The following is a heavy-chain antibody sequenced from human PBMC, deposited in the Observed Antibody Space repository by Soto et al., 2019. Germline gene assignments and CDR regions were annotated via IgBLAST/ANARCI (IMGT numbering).Heavy chain of an antibody. D-gene: IGHD3-3*01. CDR3: ARHPLERGAPYYDFWSGSVLDYYGMDV. CDR2: IYYSGST. V-gene: IGHV4-61*01. CDR1: GGSVSSGSYY. Sequence: QVQLQESGPGLVKPSETLSLTCTVSGGSVSSGSYYWSWIRQPPGKGLAWIGYIYYSGSTNYNPSLKSRVTITGDTSKNQFSLKLSSVTAADTAVYYCARHPLERGAPYYDFWSGSVLDYYGMDVWGQGTTVTVSS. J-gene: IGHJ6*02.